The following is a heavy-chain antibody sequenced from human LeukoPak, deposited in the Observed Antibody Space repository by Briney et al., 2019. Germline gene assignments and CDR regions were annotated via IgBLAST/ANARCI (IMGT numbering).Heavy chain of an antibody. Sequence: SETLSLTCTVSGGSISSYYWSWIRQPPGKGLEWIGYIYYSGSTNDNPSLKSRVTISVDTSKNQFSLKLSSVTAADTAVYYCVGVSSGWYYFDYWGQGTLVTVSS. CDR2: IYYSGST. V-gene: IGHV4-59*08. J-gene: IGHJ4*02. D-gene: IGHD6-19*01. CDR1: GGSISSYY. CDR3: VGVSSGWYYFDY.